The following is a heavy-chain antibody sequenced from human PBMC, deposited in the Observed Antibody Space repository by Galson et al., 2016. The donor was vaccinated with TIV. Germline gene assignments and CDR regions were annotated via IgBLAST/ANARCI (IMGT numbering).Heavy chain of an antibody. V-gene: IGHV1-69*05. CDR2: VLPISGST. J-gene: IGHJ4*02. CDR1: GGTLNNYA. D-gene: IGHD2-15*01. CDR3: AGDIPCGGSCYFFDY. Sequence: SVKVSCKASGGTLNNYAINWVRQAPGHGLEWMGGVLPISGSTNFAQNFQGRVTFTTDAITSTVYMELSSLTSGGTAVYFCAGDIPCGGSCYFFDYWGQGTLVTVPS.